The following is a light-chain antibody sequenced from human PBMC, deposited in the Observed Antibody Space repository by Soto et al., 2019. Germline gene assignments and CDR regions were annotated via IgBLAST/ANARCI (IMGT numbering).Light chain of an antibody. CDR3: LQDYNYPWT. V-gene: IGKV1-5*01. CDR1: RSISVW. CDR2: DAS. J-gene: IGKJ1*01. Sequence: DIQMTQSPSTLSAPVVDRVTITCRASRSISVWLAWYQQKPGKAPKLLIFDASSLESGVPSRFSGSGSGTDFTLTISSLQPEDFATYYCLQDYNYPWTFGQGTKVDIK.